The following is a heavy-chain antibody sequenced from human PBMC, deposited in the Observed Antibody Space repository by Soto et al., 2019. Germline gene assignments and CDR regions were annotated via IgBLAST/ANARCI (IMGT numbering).Heavy chain of an antibody. J-gene: IGHJ6*02. Sequence: GASVKVSCKASGYTFTSYYMHWVRQAPGQGLEWMGIINPSGGSTSYAQKFQGRVTMTRDTSTSTVYMELSSLRSEDTAVYYCARESDEAAAGRSYYYYGMDVWGQGTTVTVSS. CDR3: ARESDEAAAGRSYYYYGMDV. D-gene: IGHD6-13*01. CDR2: INPSGGST. V-gene: IGHV1-46*01. CDR1: GYTFTSYY.